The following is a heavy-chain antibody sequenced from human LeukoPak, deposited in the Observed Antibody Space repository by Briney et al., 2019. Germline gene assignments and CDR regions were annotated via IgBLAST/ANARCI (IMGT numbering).Heavy chain of an antibody. D-gene: IGHD3-3*01. Sequence: GGSLRLSYAASGFTFSSYAMSWVRQAPGKGLEWVSAISGSGGSTYYADSVKGRFTISRDNSKNTLYLQMNSLRAEDTAVYYCAKSISRITIFGVLIRGFDYWGQGALVTVSS. V-gene: IGHV3-23*01. CDR2: ISGSGGST. J-gene: IGHJ4*02. CDR3: AKSISRITIFGVLIRGFDY. CDR1: GFTFSSYA.